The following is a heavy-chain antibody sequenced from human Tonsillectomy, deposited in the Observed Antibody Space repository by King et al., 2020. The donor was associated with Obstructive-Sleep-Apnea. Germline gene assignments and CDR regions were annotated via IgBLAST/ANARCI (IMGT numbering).Heavy chain of an antibody. Sequence: QVQLQESGPGLVKPSETLSLTCTVSGGSINNYYWNWIRQPPGKGLEWIGYIYYSGSTNYNPSLKSRITISVDTSKNQFSLRLRYVTAADTAVYYCARTYCGGDCYPTHGGMDYWGQGTLVTVSS. D-gene: IGHD2-21*02. CDR2: IYYSGST. V-gene: IGHV4-59*08. J-gene: IGHJ4*02. CDR1: GGSINNYY. CDR3: ARTYCGGDCYPTHGGMDY.